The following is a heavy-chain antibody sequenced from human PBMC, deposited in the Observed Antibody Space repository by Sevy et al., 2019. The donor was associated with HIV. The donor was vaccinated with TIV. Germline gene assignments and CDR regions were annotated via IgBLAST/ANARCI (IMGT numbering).Heavy chain of an antibody. V-gene: IGHV1-69*13. J-gene: IGHJ4*02. D-gene: IGHD6-19*01. CDR1: GGIFKTYG. Sequence: ASVKVSCKASGGIFKTYGFSWVRQAPGQGPEWVGGIIPILGTTNYAQKFQDRVTNSADEYTKTVHMELRNLRSEDTGVYYCARGGGNGWYYFDYWGQETLVTVSS. CDR3: ARGGGNGWYYFDY. CDR2: IIPILGTT.